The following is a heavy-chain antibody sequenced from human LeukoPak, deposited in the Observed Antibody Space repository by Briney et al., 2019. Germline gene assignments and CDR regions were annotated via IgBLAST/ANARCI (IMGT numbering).Heavy chain of an antibody. J-gene: IGHJ4*02. CDR3: AREAVSSSWYVDY. D-gene: IGHD6-13*01. V-gene: IGHV4-4*02. Sequence: SGTLTLTCAVSGGSISSSNWWSWVRQPPGKGLEWIGEIYHSGSTNYNPSLKSRVTISVDKSKNQFSLKLSSVTAADTAVYYCAREAVSSSWYVDYWGQGTLVTVSS. CDR1: GGSISSSNW. CDR2: IYHSGST.